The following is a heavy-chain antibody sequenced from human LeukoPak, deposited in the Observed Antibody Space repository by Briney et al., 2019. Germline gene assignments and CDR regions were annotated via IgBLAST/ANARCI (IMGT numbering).Heavy chain of an antibody. V-gene: IGHV4-59*01. CDR1: GGSICGIF. D-gene: IGHD5-18*01. Sequence: SETLSLTCTVSGGSICGIFWSWIRQPPGKGLEWIGYIYNNETAKYNPSLRSRVTMSSDTSKNHFSLKMTSMTASDTAVYYCVRETAQYNFGYHAFDLWGQGTMVTVSS. CDR3: VRETAQYNFGYHAFDL. J-gene: IGHJ3*01. CDR2: IYNNETA.